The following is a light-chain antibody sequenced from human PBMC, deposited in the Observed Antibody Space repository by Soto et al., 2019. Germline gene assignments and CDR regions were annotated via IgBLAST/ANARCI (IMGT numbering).Light chain of an antibody. CDR2: DNN. V-gene: IGLV1-51*01. CDR1: SSSIGSNY. CDR3: GTWDSSLSARV. Sequence: QSVLTQPPSVSAAPGQKVTISCSGSSSSIGSNYVSWYQQFPGTAPKLLIYDNNKRPSGIPDRFSGSKSGTSATLGITGLQTGDEADYYCGTWDSSLSARVFGGGTKLPVL. J-gene: IGLJ3*02.